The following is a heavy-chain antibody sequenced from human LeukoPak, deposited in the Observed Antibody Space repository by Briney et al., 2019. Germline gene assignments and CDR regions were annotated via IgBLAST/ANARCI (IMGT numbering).Heavy chain of an antibody. J-gene: IGHJ4*02. CDR2: IRTKANNYAT. D-gene: IGHD2-21*02. CDR1: GFTFSGST. Sequence: GGSLTLSCAASGFTFSGSTVHWVRQASGKGLDWVGHIRTKANNYATAYAASVKGRFTTSRDDSKNTAYLQMNSLKIEDTAVYYCSRHEALPGDYWGQGTLVTVSS. CDR3: SRHEALPGDY. V-gene: IGHV3-73*01.